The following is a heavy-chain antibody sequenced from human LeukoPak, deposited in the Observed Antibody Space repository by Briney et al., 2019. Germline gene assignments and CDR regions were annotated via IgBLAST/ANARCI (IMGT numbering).Heavy chain of an antibody. CDR3: ARDLFFYDILTGYYLDYYYYGMDV. CDR1: GGSFSGYY. V-gene: IGHV4-34*01. CDR2: INHSGST. J-gene: IGHJ6*02. Sequence: SETLSLTCAVYGGSFSGYYWSWIRQPPGKGLEWIGEINHSGSTNYNPSLKSRVTISVDTSKNQFSLKLSSVTAADTAVYYCARDLFFYDILTGYYLDYYYYGMDVWGQGTTVTVSS. D-gene: IGHD3-9*01.